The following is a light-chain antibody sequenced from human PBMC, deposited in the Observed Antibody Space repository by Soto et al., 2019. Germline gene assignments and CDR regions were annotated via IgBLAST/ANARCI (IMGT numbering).Light chain of an antibody. V-gene: IGKV2-28*01. Sequence: DIVMTQSPLSLPVTPGETASISCRSSQSLLHSNGYNYLDWYLQKPGQSPKLRIYLGSNRASRVPDRFSGSVSGTDFTLKISRVEAEDVGVYYCMQALQTPYAFGQGTKLEIK. CDR1: QSLLHSNGYNY. CDR3: MQALQTPYA. J-gene: IGKJ2*01. CDR2: LGS.